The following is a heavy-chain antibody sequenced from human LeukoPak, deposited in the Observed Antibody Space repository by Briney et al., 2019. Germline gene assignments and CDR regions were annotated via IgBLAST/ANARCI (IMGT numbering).Heavy chain of an antibody. CDR3: ARYSGSYSYWFDP. CDR2: IYYSGST. J-gene: IGHJ5*02. Sequence: SETLSLTCTVSGGSISSGGYYWSWIRQHPGKGLEWIGYIYYSGSTYYNPSLKSRVTISVDTSKSQFSLKLSSVTAADTAVYYCARYSGSYSYWFDPWGQGTLVTVSS. CDR1: GGSISSGGYY. D-gene: IGHD1-26*01. V-gene: IGHV4-31*03.